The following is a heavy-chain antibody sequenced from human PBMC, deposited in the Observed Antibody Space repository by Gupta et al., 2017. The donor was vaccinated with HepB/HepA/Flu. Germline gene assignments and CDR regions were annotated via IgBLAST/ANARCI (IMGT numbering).Heavy chain of an antibody. V-gene: IGHV3-30*18. Sequence: QLQLVEPGGGVVQPGGSLSLSGAASGFTFSSYGMHWVRQAPGKGLEWVAVISYVGSNKYYADSVKGRFTISRDNSKNTLYLQMNSRRAEDTAVYYCAKGLPTDYYYYGMDVWGQGTTVTVSS. CDR2: ISYVGSNK. D-gene: IGHD5-12*01. CDR3: AKGLPTDYYYYGMDV. J-gene: IGHJ6*02. CDR1: GFTFSSYG.